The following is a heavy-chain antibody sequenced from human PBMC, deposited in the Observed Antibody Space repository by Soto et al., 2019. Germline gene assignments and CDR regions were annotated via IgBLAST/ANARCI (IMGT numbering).Heavy chain of an antibody. Sequence: QVQLQESGPGLVKPSQTLSLTCTVSGGSISSGGYYWSWIRQHPGKGLEWIGYIYYSGSTYYNPSLKSRVNISVDTSKNQFALKLSSVTAADTAVYYCAKTANRGGSGSCYQGYYYGMDVWGQGTTVTVSS. V-gene: IGHV4-31*03. CDR2: IYYSGST. CDR1: GGSISSGGYY. J-gene: IGHJ6*02. CDR3: AKTANRGGSGSCYQGYYYGMDV. D-gene: IGHD3-10*01.